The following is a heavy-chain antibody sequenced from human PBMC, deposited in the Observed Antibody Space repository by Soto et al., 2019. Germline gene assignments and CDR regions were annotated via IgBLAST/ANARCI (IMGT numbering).Heavy chain of an antibody. J-gene: IGHJ4*02. CDR3: ATRDYGDYGARD. V-gene: IGHV3-23*01. D-gene: IGHD4-17*01. Sequence: EVQLLESGGGLVQPGGSLRLSCAASGFTFSNYAMSWVRQAPGKGLYWVSGISASGGSTYHADSVKGRLTISRDNSKNTLYRQINSLSVADTAVYYGATRDYGDYGARDWGQGTLVTVSS. CDR1: GFTFSNYA. CDR2: ISASGGST.